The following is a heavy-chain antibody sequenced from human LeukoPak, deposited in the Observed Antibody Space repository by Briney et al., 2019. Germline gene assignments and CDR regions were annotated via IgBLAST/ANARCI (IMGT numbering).Heavy chain of an antibody. V-gene: IGHV4-59*01. J-gene: IGHJ4*02. D-gene: IGHD4-23*01. CDR3: ARDVYGGNGGFDY. CDR2: IYYSGST. CDR1: GGSISSYY. Sequence: SETLSLTCTVSGGSISSYYWSWIRQPPGKGLEWIGYIYYSGSTNYNPSLKSRVTISVDTSKNQFSLKLSSVTAADTAVYYCARDVYGGNGGFDYWGQGTLVTVSS.